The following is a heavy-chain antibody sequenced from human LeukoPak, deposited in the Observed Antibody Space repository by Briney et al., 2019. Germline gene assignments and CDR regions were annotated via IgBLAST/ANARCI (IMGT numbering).Heavy chain of an antibody. V-gene: IGHV3-30*18. CDR1: GFTFSSYG. D-gene: IGHD5-18*01. CDR2: ISYDGSNK. Sequence: GGSLRLSCAASGFTFSSYGMHWVRQAPGKGLEWVAVISYDGSNKYYADSVKGRFTISRDNSKNTLYLQMNSLRAEDTAVYYCAKPTKPRYSYGTDAFDIWGQGTMVTVSS. CDR3: AKPTKPRYSYGTDAFDI. J-gene: IGHJ3*02.